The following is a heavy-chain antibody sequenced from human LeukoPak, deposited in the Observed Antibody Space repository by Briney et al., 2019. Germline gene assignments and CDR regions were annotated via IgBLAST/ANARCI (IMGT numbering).Heavy chain of an antibody. V-gene: IGHV3-30*03. CDR3: ARAKGGDIYYFDY. CDR2: ISYDGSNK. Sequence: GGSLRLSCAASGFTFSSYGMHWVRQAPGKGLEWVAVISYDGSNKYYADSVKGRFTISRDNSKNTLYLQMNSLRAEDTAVYYCARAKGGDIYYFDYWGQGTLVTVSS. J-gene: IGHJ4*01. D-gene: IGHD4-17*01. CDR1: GFTFSSYG.